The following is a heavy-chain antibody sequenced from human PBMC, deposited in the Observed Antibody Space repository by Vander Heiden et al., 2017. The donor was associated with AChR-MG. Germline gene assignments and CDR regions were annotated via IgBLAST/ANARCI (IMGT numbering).Heavy chain of an antibody. D-gene: IGHD2-15*01. CDR2: IIPIFGTA. V-gene: IGHV1-69*01. CDR3: ARGLGYCSGGSCPTTTVFDY. J-gene: IGHJ4*02. Sequence: QVQLVQSGAEVKKPGSSVKVSCQASGGTFSSYAISRVRQAPGQGLEWMGGIIPIFGTANYAQKFQGRVTITADESTSTAYMELSSLRSEDTAVYYCARGLGYCSGGSCPTTTVFDYWGQGTLVTVSS. CDR1: GGTFSSYA.